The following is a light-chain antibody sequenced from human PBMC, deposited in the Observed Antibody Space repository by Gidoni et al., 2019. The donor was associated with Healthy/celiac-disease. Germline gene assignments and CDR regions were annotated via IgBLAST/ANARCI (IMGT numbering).Light chain of an antibody. J-gene: IGKJ2*01. CDR1: QSVSSN. V-gene: IGKV3-15*01. Sequence: EIVMTQSPATLSVSPGERATLSCRASQSVSSNLAWYQQKPWQAPRLLIYGASTRATGIPARFRGSGSGTEFTLTISSLQSEDFAVYYCQQYNKWPPMYTFXQXTKLEIK. CDR3: QQYNKWPPMYT. CDR2: GAS.